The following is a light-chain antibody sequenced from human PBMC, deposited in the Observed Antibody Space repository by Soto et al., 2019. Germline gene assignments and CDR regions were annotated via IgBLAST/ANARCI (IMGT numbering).Light chain of an antibody. CDR2: DAS. Sequence: EIVLTQSPATLSLSPGERATLSCRASQSVSSYLAWYQQKPGQAPRLLIYDASNRATGIPARFSGSGSGTDFTLTISRLEPEDFAVYYCQQYGSSRWTFGQGTKLE. V-gene: IGKV3-20*01. CDR1: QSVSSY. J-gene: IGKJ1*01. CDR3: QQYGSSRWT.